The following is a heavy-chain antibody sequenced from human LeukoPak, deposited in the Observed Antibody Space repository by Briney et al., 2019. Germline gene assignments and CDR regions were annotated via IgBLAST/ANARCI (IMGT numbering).Heavy chain of an antibody. CDR3: AGYYYDGSGYYPVADY. CDR2: INHSGGT. Sequence: SETLSLTCAVYGASFSAYYWCWIRQPPGKGLEWIGEINHSGGTNYSPSLKSRVTMSVDTSKNQFSLKLTSVTAADTAVYYCAGYYYDGSGYYPVADYWGQGTLVTVS. V-gene: IGHV4-34*01. D-gene: IGHD3-22*01. CDR1: GASFSAYY. J-gene: IGHJ4*02.